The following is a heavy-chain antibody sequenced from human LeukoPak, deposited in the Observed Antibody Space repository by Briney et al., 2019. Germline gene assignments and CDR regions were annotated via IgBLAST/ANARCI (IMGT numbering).Heavy chain of an antibody. CDR1: GFTFGNYN. Sequence: GSLRLSCTTSGFTFGNYNINWVRQAPGKGLEWVSHISSSGSTIKYADSVKGRFTISRDNAKNTLYLQMNSLRADDTAVYYCARVDWGSGYFDYWGQGTLVTVSS. V-gene: IGHV3-48*01. CDR2: ISSSGSTI. CDR3: ARVDWGSGYFDY. J-gene: IGHJ4*02. D-gene: IGHD3-16*01.